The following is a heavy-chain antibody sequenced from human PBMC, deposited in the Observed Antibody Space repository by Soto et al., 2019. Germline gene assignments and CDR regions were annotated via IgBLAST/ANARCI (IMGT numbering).Heavy chain of an antibody. CDR3: ARDSGGDYEEWYFDL. Sequence: QVQLVESGGGVVQPGRSLRLSCAASGFTFSSYAMHWVRQAPGKGLEWVAVISYDGSNKYYADSVKGRFTISRDNSKNTLYLQMNSLRAEDTAVYYCARDSGGDYEEWYFDLWGRGTLVTVSS. V-gene: IGHV3-30-3*01. CDR2: ISYDGSNK. D-gene: IGHD4-17*01. CDR1: GFTFSSYA. J-gene: IGHJ2*01.